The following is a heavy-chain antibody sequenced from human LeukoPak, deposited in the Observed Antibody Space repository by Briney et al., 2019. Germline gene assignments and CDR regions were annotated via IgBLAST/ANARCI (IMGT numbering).Heavy chain of an antibody. J-gene: IGHJ1*01. Sequence: PGESLKISGKGSGYSFTSYWISWVRQMPGKGLEWMGRIDPSDSYTNYSPSFQGHVTISADKSISTAYLQWSSLKASDTAMYYCARLGDGYNSHFQHWGQGTLVTVSS. D-gene: IGHD5-24*01. V-gene: IGHV5-10-1*01. CDR2: IDPSDSYT. CDR1: GYSFTSYW. CDR3: ARLGDGYNSHFQH.